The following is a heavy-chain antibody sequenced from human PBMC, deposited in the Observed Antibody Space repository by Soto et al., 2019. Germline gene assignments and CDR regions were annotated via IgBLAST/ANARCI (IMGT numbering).Heavy chain of an antibody. J-gene: IGHJ4*02. D-gene: IGHD6-6*01. CDR1: GFTFSSYA. V-gene: IGHV3-23*01. CDR2: ISGSGGST. CDR3: TFRSIAARSGAIY. Sequence: GGSLRPSCAASGFTFSSYAMSWVRQAPGKGLEWVSAISGSGGSTYYADSVKGRFTISRDNSKNTLYLQMNSLRAEDTAVYYPTFRSIAARSGAIYWGQGTLVTVSS.